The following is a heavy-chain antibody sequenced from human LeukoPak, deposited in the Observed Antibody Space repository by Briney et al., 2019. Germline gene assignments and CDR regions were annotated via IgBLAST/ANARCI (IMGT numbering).Heavy chain of an antibody. Sequence: SETLSLTCAVSGGSISSGGYSWSWIRQPPGKGLEWIGYIYHSGSTYYNPSLKSRVTISVDRSKNQFSLKLSSVTAADTAVYYCARVSYGSGTLDYWGQGTLVTVSS. J-gene: IGHJ4*02. D-gene: IGHD3-10*01. CDR1: GGSISSGGYS. V-gene: IGHV4-30-2*01. CDR2: IYHSGST. CDR3: ARVSYGSGTLDY.